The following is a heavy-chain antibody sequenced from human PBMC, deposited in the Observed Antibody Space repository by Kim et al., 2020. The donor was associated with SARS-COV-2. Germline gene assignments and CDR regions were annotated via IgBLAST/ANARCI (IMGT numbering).Heavy chain of an antibody. Sequence: GGSLRLSCAASGFTFSSYAMSWVRQAPGKGLEWVSAISGSGGSTYYADSVKGRFTISRDNSKNTLYLQMNSLRAEDTAVYYCAIPPDYDILFGTFSYGMDVWGQGTTVTVSS. CDR1: GFTFSSYA. CDR2: ISGSGGST. J-gene: IGHJ6*02. V-gene: IGHV3-23*01. CDR3: AIPPDYDILFGTFSYGMDV. D-gene: IGHD3-9*01.